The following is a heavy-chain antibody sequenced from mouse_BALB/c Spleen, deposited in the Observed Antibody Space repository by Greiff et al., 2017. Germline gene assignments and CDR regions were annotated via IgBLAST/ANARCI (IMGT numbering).Heavy chain of an antibody. D-gene: IGHD1-1*01. J-gene: IGHJ3*01. CDR2: ISSGSSTI. Sequence: EVKLMESGGGLVQPGGSRKLSCAASGFTFSSFGMHWVRQAPEKGLEWVAYISSGSSTIYYADTVKGRFTISRDNPKNTLFLQMTSLRSEDTAMYYCAREGYYGSNWCAYWGQGTLVTVSA. CDR1: GFTFSSFG. V-gene: IGHV5-17*02. CDR3: AREGYYGSNWCAY.